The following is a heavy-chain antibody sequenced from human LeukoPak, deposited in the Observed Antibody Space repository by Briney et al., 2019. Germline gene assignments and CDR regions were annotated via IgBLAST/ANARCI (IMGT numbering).Heavy chain of an antibody. CDR1: GGSFSGYY. CDR3: ARFAAAGIFDY. CDR2: INHSGST. V-gene: IGHV4-34*01. J-gene: IGHJ4*02. D-gene: IGHD3-10*01. Sequence: SETLSLTCAVYGGSFSGYYWSWIRQPPGKGLEWIGEINHSGSTNYNPSLKSRVTISVDRSKNQFSLKLSSVTAADTAVYYCARFAAAGIFDYWGQGTLVTVSS.